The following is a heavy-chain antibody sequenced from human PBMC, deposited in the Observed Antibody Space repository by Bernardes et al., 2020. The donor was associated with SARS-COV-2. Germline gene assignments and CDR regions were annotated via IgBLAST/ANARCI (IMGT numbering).Heavy chain of an antibody. D-gene: IGHD6-19*01. CDR2: FDPEDGET. Sequence: ASVKVSCKVAGYTVTVLSMHWVRQAPGKGLEWMGGFDPEDGETIYAQKFQGRVTMTEDTSTDTAYMELSSLRSEDTAVYYCATSIAVAGTPRSYYYYYGMDVWGQGTTVTVSS. CDR1: GYTVTVLS. CDR3: ATSIAVAGTPRSYYYYYGMDV. V-gene: IGHV1-24*01. J-gene: IGHJ6*02.